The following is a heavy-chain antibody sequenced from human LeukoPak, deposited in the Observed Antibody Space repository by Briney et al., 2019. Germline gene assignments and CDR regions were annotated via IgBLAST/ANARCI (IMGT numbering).Heavy chain of an antibody. CDR3: ARDYGGSSPFDY. CDR1: GFTFSDYA. J-gene: IGHJ4*02. Sequence: GGSPRLSCAASGFTFSDYAMHWVRQAPGKELEYVSAISSNGGSIHYANSVKGRFTISRDNSKNTLYLQMNSLRAEDTAVYYCARDYGGSSPFDYWGQGTLVTVSS. CDR2: ISSNGGSI. V-gene: IGHV3-64*01. D-gene: IGHD4-23*01.